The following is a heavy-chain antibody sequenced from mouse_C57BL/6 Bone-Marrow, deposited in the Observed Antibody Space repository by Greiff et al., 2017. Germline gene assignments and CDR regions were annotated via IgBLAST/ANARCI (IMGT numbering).Heavy chain of an antibody. CDR2: IDPSDSYT. Sequence: QVQLQQPGAELVMPGASVKLSCKASGYTFTSYWMHWVKQRPGKGLEWIGEIDPSDSYTNYNQKFKGKATLTVDKSSSTTYMQLSSLTSEDSAVDYCARVANWDPCDYGGQGTTLTVSS. V-gene: IGHV1-69*01. J-gene: IGHJ2*01. CDR3: ARVANWDPCDY. D-gene: IGHD4-1*01. CDR1: GYTFTSYW.